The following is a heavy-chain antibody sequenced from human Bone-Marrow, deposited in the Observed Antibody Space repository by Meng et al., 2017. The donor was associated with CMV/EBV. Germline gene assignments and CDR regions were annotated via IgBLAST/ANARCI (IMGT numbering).Heavy chain of an antibody. CDR3: ARGVPAAIQSDAFDI. J-gene: IGHJ3*02. CDR2: IWYDGSNK. Sequence: GESLKISCAASGFTFSSYGMHWVRQAPGKGLEWVAVIWYDGSNKYYADSVKGRFTISRDNSKNTLYLQMNSLRAEDTAVYYCARGVPAAIQSDAFDIWGQGTMVTVSS. D-gene: IGHD2-2*01. CDR1: GFTFSSYG. V-gene: IGHV3-33*01.